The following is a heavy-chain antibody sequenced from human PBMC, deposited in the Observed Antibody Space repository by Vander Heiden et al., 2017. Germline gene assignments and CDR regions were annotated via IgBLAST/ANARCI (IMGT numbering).Heavy chain of an antibody. J-gene: IGHJ6*02. CDR3: ARDRIGDGYNYDGMDV. Sequence: QVQLVESGGGVVQAGRSLRLSCAASGFTFSSYAMHWVRQAPGKGLEWVAVISYDGSNKYYADSVKGRFTISRDNSKNTLYLQMNSLRAEDTAVYYCARDRIGDGYNYDGMDVWGQGTTVTVSS. CDR1: GFTFSSYA. CDR2: ISYDGSNK. V-gene: IGHV3-30-3*01. D-gene: IGHD1-26*01.